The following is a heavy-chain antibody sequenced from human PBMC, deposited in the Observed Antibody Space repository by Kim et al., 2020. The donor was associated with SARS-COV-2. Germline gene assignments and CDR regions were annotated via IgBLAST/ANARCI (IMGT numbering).Heavy chain of an antibody. J-gene: IGHJ5*02. CDR3: ARGEELRRGRASDWFDP. D-gene: IGHD1-7*01. CDR2: INHSGST. V-gene: IGHV4-34*01. Sequence: SETLSLTCAVYGGSFSGYYWSWIRQPPGKGLEWIGEINHSGSTNYNPSLKSRVTISVDTSKNQVSLKLSSVTAADTAVYYCARGEELRRGRASDWFDPWGQGTLVTVSS. CDR1: GGSFSGYY.